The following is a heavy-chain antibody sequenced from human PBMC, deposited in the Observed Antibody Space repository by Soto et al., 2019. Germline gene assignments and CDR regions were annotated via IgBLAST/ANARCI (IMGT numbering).Heavy chain of an antibody. D-gene: IGHD2-15*01. V-gene: IGHV5-51*01. CDR1: GYSFTSYW. CDR2: IYPGDSDT. Sequence: GESLKISCKGSGYSFTSYWIGWVRQMPGKGLEWMGIIYPGDSDTRYSPSFQGQVTISADKSISTAYLQWSSLKASDTAMYYCATRPCSGGSCYSSYYGMDVWGQGTTVTVSS. CDR3: ATRPCSGGSCYSSYYGMDV. J-gene: IGHJ6*02.